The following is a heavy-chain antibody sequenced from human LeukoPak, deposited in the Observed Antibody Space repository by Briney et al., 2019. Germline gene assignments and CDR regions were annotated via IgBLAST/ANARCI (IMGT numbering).Heavy chain of an antibody. CDR3: ARTIFGVSYYYYYYYMDV. J-gene: IGHJ6*03. CDR1: GGSFSGYY. V-gene: IGHV4-34*01. Sequence: SETLSLTCAVYGGSFSGYYWSWIRQPPGKGLEWIGEINDSGNTNHDPSLKSRVTISVDTSKNQFSLNLSSVTAADTAVYYCARTIFGVSYYYYYYYMDVWGKGTTVTVSS. CDR2: INDSGNT. D-gene: IGHD3-3*01.